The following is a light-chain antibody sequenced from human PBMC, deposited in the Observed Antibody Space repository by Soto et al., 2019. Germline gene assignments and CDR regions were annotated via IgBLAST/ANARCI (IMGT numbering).Light chain of an antibody. CDR3: QQRINWPLT. J-gene: IGKJ4*01. CDR2: DAS. V-gene: IGKV3-11*01. CDR1: QSVSTF. Sequence: EIVLTQSPATLSLSPGERATLSCRAPQSVSTFLAWYQQKPGQAPRLLIYDASNRANGIPTRFSGSGSGTDFTLTISSLEPEVFALYSFQQRINWPLTFGGGPRWRSN.